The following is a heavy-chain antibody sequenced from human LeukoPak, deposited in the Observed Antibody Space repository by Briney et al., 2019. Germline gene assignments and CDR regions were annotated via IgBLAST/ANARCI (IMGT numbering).Heavy chain of an antibody. CDR2: ISYDGSNK. J-gene: IGHJ4*02. D-gene: IGHD4-23*01. Sequence: GGSLRLSCAASGFTFSSYGMHWVRQAPGKGLEWVAVISYDGSNKYYADSVKGRFTISRDNSKNTLYLQMNSLRAEDTAVYYCAKPTFPTVVTPTPFDYWGQGTLVTVSS. V-gene: IGHV3-30*18. CDR1: GFTFSSYG. CDR3: AKPTFPTVVTPTPFDY.